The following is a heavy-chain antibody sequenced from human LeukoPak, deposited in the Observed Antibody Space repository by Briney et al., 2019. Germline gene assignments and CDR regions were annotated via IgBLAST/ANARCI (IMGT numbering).Heavy chain of an antibody. Sequence: PSETLSLTCTVSGGSISSYYWSWIRQPPGKGLEWIGYIYYSGSTNYNPSLKSRVTISVDTSKNQFSLKLSSVTAADSAVYYCAILQTVAGTSPFYYYHYGMDVWGQGTTVTVSS. V-gene: IGHV4-59*01. CDR2: IYYSGST. CDR3: AILQTVAGTSPFYYYHYGMDV. J-gene: IGHJ6*02. CDR1: GGSISSYY. D-gene: IGHD6-19*01.